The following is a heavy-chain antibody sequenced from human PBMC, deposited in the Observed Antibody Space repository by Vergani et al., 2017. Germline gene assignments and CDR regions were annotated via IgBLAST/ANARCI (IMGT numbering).Heavy chain of an antibody. CDR1: GFTFSSYS. J-gene: IGHJ6*04. V-gene: IGHV3-21*01. CDR3: RGEMDV. CDR2: ISSSSSYI. Sequence: EVQLVESGGGLVKPGGSLRLSCAASGFTFSSYSMNWVRQAPGKGLEWVSSISSSSSYIYYADSVRGRFSISRDNSKNTLYLQMNSLRTEDTANYYCRGEMDVWGKGTTVTVSS.